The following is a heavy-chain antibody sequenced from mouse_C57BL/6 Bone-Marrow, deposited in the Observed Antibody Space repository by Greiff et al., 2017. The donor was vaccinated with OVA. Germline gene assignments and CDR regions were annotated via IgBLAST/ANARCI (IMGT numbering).Heavy chain of an antibody. CDR3: ARRLWYFDV. V-gene: IGHV8-12*01. CDR2: IYWDDDK. Sequence: QVTLKVCGPGILQSSQTLSLTCSFSGFSLSTSGMGVSWIRQPSGKGLEWLAHIYWDDDKRYNPSLKSRLTISKDTSRKQVFLKITSVDTADTATYYCARRLWYFDVWGTGTTVTVSS. J-gene: IGHJ1*03. CDR1: GFSLSTSGMG.